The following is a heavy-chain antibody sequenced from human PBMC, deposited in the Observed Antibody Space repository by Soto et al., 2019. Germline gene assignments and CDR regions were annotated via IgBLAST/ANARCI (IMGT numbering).Heavy chain of an antibody. CDR1: GFTFNTYG. CDR2: IWYDGSNK. J-gene: IGHJ6*02. CDR3: ARADCTGAYCYSWPFNYGVDV. V-gene: IGHV3-33*08. D-gene: IGHD2-15*01. Sequence: PGGSLGLSCATSGFTFNTYGVHWARQAPGKGLEWVAIIWYDGSNKYYADSVKGRFTISRDNSKNTLYLQMNSLRAEDTALYYCARADCTGAYCYSWPFNYGVDVWGQGTTVTVSS.